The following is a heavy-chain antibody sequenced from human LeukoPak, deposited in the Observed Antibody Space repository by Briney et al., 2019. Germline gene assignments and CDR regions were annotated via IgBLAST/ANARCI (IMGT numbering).Heavy chain of an antibody. Sequence: SETLSLTCAVYGGSFSGYYWSWIRQPPGKGLEWIGEINHSGSTNYNPSLKSRVTISVDTSKNQFSLKLSSVTAADTAVYYCARGPREMKWGQGTLVIVSS. CDR2: INHSGST. D-gene: IGHD1-14*01. J-gene: IGHJ4*02. CDR1: GGSFSGYY. CDR3: ARGPREMK. V-gene: IGHV4-34*01.